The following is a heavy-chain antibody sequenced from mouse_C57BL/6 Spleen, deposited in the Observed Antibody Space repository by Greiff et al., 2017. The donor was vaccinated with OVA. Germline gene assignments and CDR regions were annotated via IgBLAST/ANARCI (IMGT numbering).Heavy chain of an antibody. D-gene: IGHD1-1*01. CDR2: IYPGSGST. J-gene: IGHJ1*03. Sequence: QVQLQQSGAELVKPGASVKMSCKASGYTFTSYWITWVKQRPGQGLEWIGDIYPGSGSTNYNEKFKSKATLTVDTSSSTAYMQLSSLTSEDSAVYYCARITTVVARGYWYFDVWGTGTTVTVSS. CDR1: GYTFTSYW. CDR3: ARITTVVARGYWYFDV. V-gene: IGHV1-55*01.